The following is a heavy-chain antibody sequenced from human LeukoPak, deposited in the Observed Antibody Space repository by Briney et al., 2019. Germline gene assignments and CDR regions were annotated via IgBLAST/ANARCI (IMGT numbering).Heavy chain of an antibody. J-gene: IGHJ4*02. CDR2: IYSGGST. D-gene: IGHD3-22*01. CDR3: ARLWTMIVVVASD. V-gene: IGHV3-66*01. CDR1: GFTVSSNY. Sequence: GGSLRLSCAASGFTVSSNYMSWVRQAPGKGLKWVSVIYSGGSTYYADSVKGRFTISRDNSKNTLYLQMNSLRAEDTAVYYCARLWTMIVVVASDWGQGTLVTVSS.